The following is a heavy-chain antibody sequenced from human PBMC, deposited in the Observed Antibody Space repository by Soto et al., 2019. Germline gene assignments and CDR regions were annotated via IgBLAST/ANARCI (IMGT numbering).Heavy chain of an antibody. CDR2: IYYSGST. CDR1: GGSISSGDYY. V-gene: IGHV4-30-4*01. D-gene: IGHD3-22*01. J-gene: IGHJ3*02. CDR3: ARGRDSSGEGSFDI. Sequence: QVQLQESGPGLVKPSQTLSLTCTVSGGSISSGDYYWSWIRQPPGKGLEWIGYIYYSGSTYYNPSLKSRVTIAVDTSKNQFSLNLRSVTAADTAVYYCARGRDSSGEGSFDIWGQGTMVTVSS.